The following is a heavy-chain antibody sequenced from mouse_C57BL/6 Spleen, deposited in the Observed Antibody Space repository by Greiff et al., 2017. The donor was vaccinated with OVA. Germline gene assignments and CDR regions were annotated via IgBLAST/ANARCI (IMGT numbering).Heavy chain of an antibody. CDR3: ARSDDYDGDWYFDV. J-gene: IGHJ1*03. CDR1: GYTFTSYW. D-gene: IGHD2-4*01. Sequence: VQLQQPGAELVRPGSSVKLSCKASGYTFTSYWMDWVKQRPGQGLEWIGNIYPSDSETHYNQKFKDKATLTVDKSSSTAYMQLSSLTSEDSAVYYCARSDDYDGDWYFDVWGTGTTVTVSS. V-gene: IGHV1-61*01. CDR2: IYPSDSET.